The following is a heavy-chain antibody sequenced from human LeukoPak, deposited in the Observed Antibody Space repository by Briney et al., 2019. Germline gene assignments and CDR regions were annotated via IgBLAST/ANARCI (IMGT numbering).Heavy chain of an antibody. CDR1: GGSISSSSYY. CDR3: ARHASNYYDSSGYDY. V-gene: IGHV4-39*01. CDR2: IYYSGST. Sequence: SETLSLTCTVSGGSISSSSYYWGWIRQPPGKGLEWIGSIYYSGSTYYSPSLKSRVTISVDTSKDQFSLKLSSVTAADTAVYYCARHASNYYDSSGYDYWGQGTLVTVSS. D-gene: IGHD3-22*01. J-gene: IGHJ4*02.